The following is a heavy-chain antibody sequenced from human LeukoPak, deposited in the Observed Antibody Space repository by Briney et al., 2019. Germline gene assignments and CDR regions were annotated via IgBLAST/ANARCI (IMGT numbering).Heavy chain of an antibody. V-gene: IGHV4-39*01. J-gene: IGHJ4*02. CDR2: IYYSGST. Sequence: SETLSLTCTVSGGSISNYYWSWIRQPPGKGLEWIGSIYYSGSTYYNPSLKSRVTISVDTSKNQFSLKLSSVTAADTAVYYCASEYYDYVWGSYRQSYFDYWGQGTLVTVSS. D-gene: IGHD3-16*02. CDR3: ASEYYDYVWGSYRQSYFDY. CDR1: GGSISNYY.